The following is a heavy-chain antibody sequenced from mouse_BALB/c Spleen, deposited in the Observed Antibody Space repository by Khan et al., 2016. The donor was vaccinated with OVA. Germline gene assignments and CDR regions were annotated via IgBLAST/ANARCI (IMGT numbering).Heavy chain of an antibody. Sequence: EVELVESGGGLVQSGGSRKLSCAASGFTFTSYGMHWIRQAPEKGLEWVAYISSDSNTIYYADTVKGRFTISRDNPKNNLFLQMTSLRSRDTAMYFCATSYFYGYYFDYWGQGTTLTVSS. CDR1: GFTFTSYG. V-gene: IGHV5-17*02. J-gene: IGHJ2*01. D-gene: IGHD1-1*01. CDR3: ATSYFYGYYFDY. CDR2: ISSDSNTI.